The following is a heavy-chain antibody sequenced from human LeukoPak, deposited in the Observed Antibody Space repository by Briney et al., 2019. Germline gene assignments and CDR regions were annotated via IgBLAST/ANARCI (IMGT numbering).Heavy chain of an antibody. CDR1: GGTFSSYA. CDR2: INPNSGGT. J-gene: IGHJ3*02. V-gene: IGHV1-2*02. Sequence: ASVKVSCKASGGTFSSYAISWVRQAPGQGLEWMGWINPNSGGTNYAQKFQGRVTMTRDTSISTAYMELSRLRSDDTAVYYCARDGIGYSYGRRCDAFDIWGQGTMVTVSS. CDR3: ARDGIGYSYGRRCDAFDI. D-gene: IGHD5-18*01.